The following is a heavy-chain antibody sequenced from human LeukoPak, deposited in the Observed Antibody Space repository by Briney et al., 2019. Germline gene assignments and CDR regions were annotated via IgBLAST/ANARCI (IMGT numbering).Heavy chain of an antibody. CDR2: IYYSGST. J-gene: IGHJ3*02. CDR1: GGSISSSSYY. CDR3: ARRGYSSSWYPSDAFDI. D-gene: IGHD6-13*01. Sequence: SETLSLTCTVSGGSISSSSYYWGWIRQPPGKGLEWIGSIYYSGSTYYNPSLKSRVTISVDTSKNQFSLKLSSVTAADTAVYYCARRGYSSSWYPSDAFDIWGQGTMVTVSS. V-gene: IGHV4-39*01.